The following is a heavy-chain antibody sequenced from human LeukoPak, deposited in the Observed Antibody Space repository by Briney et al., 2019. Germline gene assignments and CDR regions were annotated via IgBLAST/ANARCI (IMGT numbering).Heavy chain of an antibody. J-gene: IGHJ4*02. CDR3: ARYIVGAVDY. CDR1: GVSFSGYY. CDR2: INHSGST. V-gene: IGHV4-34*01. D-gene: IGHD1-26*01. Sequence: PSETLSLTCAVYGVSFSGYYWIWIRQPPGKGLEWIGEINHSGSTNYNPSLKSRVTISVDTSKNQFSLKLSSVTAAATAVYYCARYIVGAVDYWGQGTLVTVSS.